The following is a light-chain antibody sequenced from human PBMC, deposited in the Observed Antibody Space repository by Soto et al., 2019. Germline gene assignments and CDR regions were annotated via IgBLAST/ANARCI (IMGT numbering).Light chain of an antibody. CDR2: DAS. CDR3: QQYGSSPRT. CDR1: QSVNTY. V-gene: IGKV3-11*01. J-gene: IGKJ1*01. Sequence: EIVLTQSPATLSLSPGKRATLSCRASQSVNTYLAWYQQNPGQAPRLLIHDASNRATGIPARFSGSGSGTDFILTTSSLEPEDFAVYYCQQYGSSPRTFGQGTKVDIK.